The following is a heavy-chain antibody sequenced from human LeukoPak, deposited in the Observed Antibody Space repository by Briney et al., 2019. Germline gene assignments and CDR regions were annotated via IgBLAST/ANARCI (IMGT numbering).Heavy chain of an antibody. J-gene: IGHJ4*02. Sequence: SETLSLTCAVYDGFFSGYYWSWIRQPPGKGLEWIGEINHSGSTNYNPSLKSRVTISVDTSKNQFSLKLSSVTAADTAVYYCARGNGSGYHIDYWGQGTLVTVSS. V-gene: IGHV4-34*01. CDR2: INHSGST. CDR3: ARGNGSGYHIDY. CDR1: DGFFSGYY. D-gene: IGHD3-22*01.